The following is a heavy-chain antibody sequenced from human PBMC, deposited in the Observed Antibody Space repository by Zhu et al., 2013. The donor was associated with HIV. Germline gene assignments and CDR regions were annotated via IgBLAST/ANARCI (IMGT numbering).Heavy chain of an antibody. CDR1: GFTFSSYG. CDR3: ANEYSSGWYGTIGAFDI. D-gene: IGHD6-19*01. V-gene: IGHV3-30*18. Sequence: VQLVESGGGVVQPGRSLRLSCAASGFTFSSYGMHWVRQAPGKGLEWVAVISYDGSNKYYADSVKGRFTISRDNSKNTLYLQMNSLRAEDTAVYYCANEYSSGWYGTIGAFDIWGQGTMVTVSS. CDR2: ISYDGSNK. J-gene: IGHJ3*02.